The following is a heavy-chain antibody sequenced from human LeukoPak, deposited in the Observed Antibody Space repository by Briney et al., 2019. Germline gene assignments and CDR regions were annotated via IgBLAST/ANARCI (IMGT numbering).Heavy chain of an antibody. CDR1: GFTFSSYA. CDR3: ARARTTVTTSFDY. Sequence: PGRSLRLSCAASGFTFSSYAMHWVRQAPGKGLEWVAVISYDGSNKYYADSVKGRFTISRDNAKNSLYLQMNSLRAEDTAVYYCARARTTVTTSFDYWGQGTLVTVSS. J-gene: IGHJ4*02. V-gene: IGHV3-30-3*01. CDR2: ISYDGSNK. D-gene: IGHD4-17*01.